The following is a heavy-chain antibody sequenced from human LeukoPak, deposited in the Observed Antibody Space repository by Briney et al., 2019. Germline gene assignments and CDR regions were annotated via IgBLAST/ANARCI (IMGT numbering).Heavy chain of an antibody. CDR3: ASLFGGYDWGSFDY. V-gene: IGHV7-4-1*02. Sequence: ASVKVSCKASGYTFTSNPMNWVRQAPGQGPEWMGWINTNTGNPTYAQGFTGRFVFSLDTSVSTAYLQISSLKAEDTAVYYCASLFGGYDWGSFDYWGQGTLVTVSS. CDR1: GYTFTSNP. D-gene: IGHD5-12*01. J-gene: IGHJ4*02. CDR2: INTNTGNP.